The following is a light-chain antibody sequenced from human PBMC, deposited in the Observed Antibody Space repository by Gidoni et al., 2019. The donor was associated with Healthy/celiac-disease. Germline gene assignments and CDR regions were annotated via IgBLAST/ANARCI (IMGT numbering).Light chain of an antibody. J-gene: IGKJ1*01. Sequence: EIVLTQSPGTLSLSPGERATLSCRASQSVSSSYLAWYQQKPGQAPRLLNYGASSRATGIPDRFSGSRSGTDFTLTISRLEPEDFAVYYCQQYGSSPPTFGQGTKVEIK. CDR3: QQYGSSPPT. V-gene: IGKV3-20*01. CDR2: GAS. CDR1: QSVSSSY.